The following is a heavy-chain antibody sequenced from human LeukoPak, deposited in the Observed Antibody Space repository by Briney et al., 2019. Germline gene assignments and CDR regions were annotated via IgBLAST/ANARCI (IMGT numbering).Heavy chain of an antibody. CDR3: ARGRRITMIVVVKKENYFDY. D-gene: IGHD3-22*01. J-gene: IGHJ4*02. CDR1: GGSISSYY. V-gene: IGHV4-34*01. CDR2: INHSGST. Sequence: SETLSLTCTVSGGSISSYYWSWIRQPPGKGLEWIGEINHSGSTNYNPSLKSRVTISVDTSKNQFSLKLSSVTAADTAVYYCARGRRITMIVVVKKENYFDYWGQGTLVTVSS.